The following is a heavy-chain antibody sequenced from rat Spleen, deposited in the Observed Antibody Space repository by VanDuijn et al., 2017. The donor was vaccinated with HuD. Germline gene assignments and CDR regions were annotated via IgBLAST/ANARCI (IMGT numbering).Heavy chain of an antibody. J-gene: IGHJ3*01. CDR2: ISYGDSSGHSST. D-gene: IGHD1-2*01. V-gene: IGHV5-29*01. Sequence: EVQLVESGGGLVQPGRSLKLSCAASGFTFSDYGVAWVRQAPTKGLEWVATISYGDSSGHSSTYYRDSVKGRFTISRENAKSTLSLQMDSLRSGDTATYYCASLSSSSFAYWGQGTLVTVSS. CDR3: ASLSSSSFAY. CDR1: GFTFSDYG.